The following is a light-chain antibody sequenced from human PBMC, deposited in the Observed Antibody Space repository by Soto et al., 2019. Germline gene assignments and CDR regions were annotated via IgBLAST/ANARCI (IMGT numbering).Light chain of an antibody. CDR3: SSYTSSSPYV. CDR2: EVS. V-gene: IGLV2-14*01. CDR1: SSDVGGYNY. Sequence: QSALTQPASVSGSPGQSITISCTGTSSDVGGYNYVSWYQQHPGKAPKLMIYEVSNRPSGVSNRFSGSKSGNTASLTISGLQAENEAVYYCSSYTSSSPYVSGTGTKVTVL. J-gene: IGLJ1*01.